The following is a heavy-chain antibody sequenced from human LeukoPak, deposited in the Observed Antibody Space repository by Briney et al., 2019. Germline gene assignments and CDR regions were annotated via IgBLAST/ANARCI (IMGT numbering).Heavy chain of an antibody. Sequence: ASVKVSCKASGYTFTGYYMHWVRQAPGQGLEWMGWINPNSAGTNYGQKFQGRVTMTRDTSISTASMGLSRLRSDDTAVYYCARDQSSSSWYGWDYYYYYMDVWGKGTTVTVSS. V-gene: IGHV1-2*02. CDR2: INPNSAGT. J-gene: IGHJ6*03. CDR1: GYTFTGYY. CDR3: ARDQSSSSWYGWDYYYYYMDV. D-gene: IGHD6-13*01.